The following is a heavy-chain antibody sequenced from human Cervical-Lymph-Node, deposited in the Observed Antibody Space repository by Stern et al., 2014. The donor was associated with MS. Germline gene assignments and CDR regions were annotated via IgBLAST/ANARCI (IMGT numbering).Heavy chain of an antibody. V-gene: IGHV3-30*18. D-gene: IGHD3-16*01. Sequence: VQLEESGAGVVQPGRSLRLSCAASGFTFSSYDMHLVRHAPGPGLEWVAVISYDGSNKYYADSVKGRFTISRDNSKNTLYLQMNSLRAEDTAVYYCAKGPVWNWYFDLWGRGTLVTVSS. CDR1: GFTFSSYD. J-gene: IGHJ2*01. CDR3: AKGPVWNWYFDL. CDR2: ISYDGSNK.